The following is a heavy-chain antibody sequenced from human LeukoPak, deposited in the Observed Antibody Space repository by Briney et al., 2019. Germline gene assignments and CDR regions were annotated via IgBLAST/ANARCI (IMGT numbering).Heavy chain of an antibody. D-gene: IGHD2-15*01. Sequence: GGSLRLSCAASGFTLSSYGMSWVRQAPGKGLEWVSAISGSGGSTYYADSVKGRFTISRDNSKNTLYLQMNSLRAEDTAVYYCAKANVKYCSGGSCFDAFDIWGQGTMVTVSS. CDR1: GFTLSSYG. J-gene: IGHJ3*02. CDR2: ISGSGGST. CDR3: AKANVKYCSGGSCFDAFDI. V-gene: IGHV3-23*01.